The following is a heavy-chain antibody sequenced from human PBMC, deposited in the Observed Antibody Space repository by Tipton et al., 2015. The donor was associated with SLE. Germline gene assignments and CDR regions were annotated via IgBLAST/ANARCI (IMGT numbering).Heavy chain of an antibody. V-gene: IGHV4-39*07. CDR3: ARDEYRYDATGYHLLGHFDF. CDR1: GGSISTSSYY. CDR2: VYYTGNT. D-gene: IGHD3-22*01. J-gene: IGHJ4*02. Sequence: TLSLTCTVSGGSISTSSYYWGRIRQPPGKGLEWVGTVYYTGNTFYNPSLKSRVTISVDTSKNQFSLDLSSVTAADTAVYYCARDEYRYDATGYHLLGHFDFWGQGTLVTVSS.